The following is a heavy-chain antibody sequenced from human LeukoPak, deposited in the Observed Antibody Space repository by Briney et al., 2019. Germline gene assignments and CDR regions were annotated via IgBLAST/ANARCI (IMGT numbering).Heavy chain of an antibody. J-gene: IGHJ4*02. V-gene: IGHV3-64*01. D-gene: IGHD1-26*01. CDR1: GFTFSSYA. CDR2: ISSNGGST. Sequence: PGESLRLSCAASGFTFSSYAMYWVRQAPGKGLEHVSAISSNGGSTYYANSVKGRFTISRDNSKNTLYLQMGSVRAEDMAVYYCARVAVGATGYFDYWGQGTLVTVSS. CDR3: ARVAVGATGYFDY.